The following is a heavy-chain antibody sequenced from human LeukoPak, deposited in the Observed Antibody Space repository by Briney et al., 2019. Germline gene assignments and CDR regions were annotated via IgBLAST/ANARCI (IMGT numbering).Heavy chain of an antibody. CDR2: ISGSGGST. V-gene: IGHV3-23*01. CDR3: AKDLGFGELFIYGMDV. J-gene: IGHJ6*02. D-gene: IGHD3-10*01. Sequence: GGSLRLSCAASGFTFSSYAVSWVRQAPGKGLEWVSAISGSGGSTYYADSVKGRFTISRDNSKNTLYLQMNSLRAEDTAVYYCAKDLGFGELFIYGMDVWGQGTTVTVSS. CDR1: GFTFSSYA.